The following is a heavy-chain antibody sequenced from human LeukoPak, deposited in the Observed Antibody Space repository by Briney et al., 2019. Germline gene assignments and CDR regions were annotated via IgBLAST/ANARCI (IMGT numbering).Heavy chain of an antibody. J-gene: IGHJ5*02. CDR2: INPNSGGT. CDR3: ARDGPSKRIVPAAMTGFDP. CDR1: GYTFTGYY. V-gene: IGHV1-2*02. Sequence: ASVKASCKASGYTFTGYYMHWVRQAPGQGLEWMGWINPNSGGTNYAQKFQGRVTMTRDTSISTAYMELSRLRSDDTAVYYCARDGPSKRIVPAAMTGFDPWGQGTLVTVSS. D-gene: IGHD2-2*01.